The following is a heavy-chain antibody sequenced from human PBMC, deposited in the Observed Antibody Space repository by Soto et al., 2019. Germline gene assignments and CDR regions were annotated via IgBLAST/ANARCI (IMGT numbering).Heavy chain of an antibody. CDR2: VNANSGNT. CDR1: GHTFTGYD. Sequence: QAQLVQSGAEVKKPGASVKVSCKASGHTFTGYDINRMRQATGQGLEWMAWVNANSGNTGYARNFQGGVTMTGDNSITTGYMELSSLRDDDSSVYYCAGEKVGTTGIDFGGQGTLVTVSS. D-gene: IGHD1-26*01. CDR3: AGEKVGTTGIDF. V-gene: IGHV1-8*01. J-gene: IGHJ4*02.